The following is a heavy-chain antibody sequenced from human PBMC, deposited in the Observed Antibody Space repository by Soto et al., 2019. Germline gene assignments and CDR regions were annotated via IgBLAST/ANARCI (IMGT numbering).Heavy chain of an antibody. J-gene: IGHJ5*02. CDR3: ARHSPVQGMADNWFDP. D-gene: IGHD1-1*01. Sequence: PSETLSLTCNVSGDSISGSRHFWGWVRQPPGKGLEWIGSIYSSGTTYHNPSLKSRVTISVDASDNQFSLKLSSVTDADTAVYYCARHSPVQGMADNWFDPWGQGTLVTVSS. CDR1: GDSISGSRHF. CDR2: IYSSGTT. V-gene: IGHV4-39*01.